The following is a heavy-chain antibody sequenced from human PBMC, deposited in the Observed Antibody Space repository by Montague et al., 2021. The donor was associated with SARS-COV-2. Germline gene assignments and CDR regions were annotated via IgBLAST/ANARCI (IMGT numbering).Heavy chain of an antibody. V-gene: IGHV4-39*07. J-gene: IGHJ4*02. Sequence: SETLSLTCTVSGGSISTSPYFWGWIRQPPGKGLEWIGSTYYSGSTYYNPSLKSRVTISVDTSKNRFSLKLSSVTAADTAVYYCARGFDYWGQGTLVTVSS. CDR2: TYYSGST. CDR3: ARGFDY. CDR1: GGSISTSPYF.